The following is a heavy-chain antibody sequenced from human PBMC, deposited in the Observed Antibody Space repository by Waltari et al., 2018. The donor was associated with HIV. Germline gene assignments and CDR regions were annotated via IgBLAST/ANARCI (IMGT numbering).Heavy chain of an antibody. CDR2: ISTSSRYI. J-gene: IGHJ6*02. CDR1: GFTFSSYS. Sequence: EVQLVESGGGLVKPGGSLRLSCAASGFTFSSYSMNWVRQDPGKGLEWVSSISTSSRYIYYADSLKGRFTISRDNAKNSLYLQMNSLRAEDTAVYYCAREGFCSNGVCSHYYGMDVWGQGTTVTVSS. CDR3: AREGFCSNGVCSHYYGMDV. D-gene: IGHD2-8*01. V-gene: IGHV3-21*01.